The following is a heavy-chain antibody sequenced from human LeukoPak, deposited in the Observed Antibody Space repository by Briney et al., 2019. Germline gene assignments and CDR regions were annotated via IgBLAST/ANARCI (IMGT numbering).Heavy chain of an antibody. Sequence: SCKASGYTFTGYYMHWVRQAPGKTLEWVSVIGADGDIYYSVSVKGRFTISRENVKNSLYLQMNSLRAGDTAVYYCARARNGGSFDPWGQGTLVTVSS. CDR1: GYTFTGYY. V-gene: IGHV3-13*01. J-gene: IGHJ5*02. CDR2: IGADGDI. CDR3: ARARNGGSFDP. D-gene: IGHD3-16*01.